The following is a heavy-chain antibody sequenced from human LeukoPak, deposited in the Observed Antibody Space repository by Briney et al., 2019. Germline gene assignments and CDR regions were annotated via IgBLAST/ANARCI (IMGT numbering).Heavy chain of an antibody. Sequence: GGSLRLSCAASGFTFSSYTMSWVRQAPGKGLEWVSAIGDSGGSTFYADSVKGRFTISRDNSKNTLHLQMNSLRAEDTAVYYCAKDPRRFDYWGLGTLVTVSS. CDR2: IGDSGGST. J-gene: IGHJ4*02. V-gene: IGHV3-23*01. CDR1: GFTFSSYT. CDR3: AKDPRRFDY.